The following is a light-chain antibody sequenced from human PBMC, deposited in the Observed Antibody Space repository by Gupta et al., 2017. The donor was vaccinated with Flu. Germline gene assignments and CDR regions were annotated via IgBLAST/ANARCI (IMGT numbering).Light chain of an antibody. CDR2: WAS. V-gene: IGKV4-1*01. J-gene: IGKJ1*01. Sequence: DIVMTQSPNSLAVSLGEGATINCKSSQSVLYSSNNNNYLAWYQQKPGQPPKLLIYWASTRQSGVPDRFRGSGPGTDFTLTISSLQAEDVAVYYCQQYDTTPRTFGQGTRLEIK. CDR3: QQYDTTPRT. CDR1: QSVLYSSNNNNY.